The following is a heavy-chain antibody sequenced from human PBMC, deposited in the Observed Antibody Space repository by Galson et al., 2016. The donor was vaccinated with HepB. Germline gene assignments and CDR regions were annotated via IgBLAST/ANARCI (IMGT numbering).Heavy chain of an antibody. J-gene: IGHJ4*02. CDR1: GFTFSTYA. Sequence: SLRLSCAASGFTFSTYALPWVRQAPGKGLEWVSTLNGSGGTTYYADSVKGRFTISRDNSKNTLYLQMNSLRAEDTAVYYCAKDRSRFGELSPLDSWGQGTLVTVSS. V-gene: IGHV3-23*01. CDR2: LNGSGGTT. D-gene: IGHD3-10*01. CDR3: AKDRSRFGELSPLDS.